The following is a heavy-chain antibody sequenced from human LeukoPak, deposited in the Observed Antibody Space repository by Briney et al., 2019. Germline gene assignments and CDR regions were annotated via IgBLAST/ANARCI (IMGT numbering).Heavy chain of an antibody. CDR2: ISSSSSYI. J-gene: IGHJ4*02. V-gene: IGHV3-21*01. CDR3: ARGGYSSSSVDY. CDR1: GFTFSSYS. Sequence: PGGSLRLSCAASGFTFSSYSMSWVRQAPGKGLEWVSSISSSSSYIYYADSVKGRFTISRDNAKNSLYLQMNSLRGEDTAVYYCARGGYSSSSVDYWGQGTLVTVSS. D-gene: IGHD6-6*01.